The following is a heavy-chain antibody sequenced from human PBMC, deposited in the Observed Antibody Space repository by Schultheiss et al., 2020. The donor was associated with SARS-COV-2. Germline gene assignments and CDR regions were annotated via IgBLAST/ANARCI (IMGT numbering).Heavy chain of an antibody. CDR1: GFTFSDYY. Sequence: GGSLRLSCAASGFTFSDYYMSWIRQAPGKGLEWVSSISSSSSYIYYADSVKGRFTISRDNSKNTLYLQMNSLRAEDTAVYYCARGPHSSGWYAYQGDYWGQGTLVTVSS. CDR2: ISSSSSYI. CDR3: ARGPHSSGWYAYQGDY. D-gene: IGHD6-19*01. V-gene: IGHV3-11*06. J-gene: IGHJ4*02.